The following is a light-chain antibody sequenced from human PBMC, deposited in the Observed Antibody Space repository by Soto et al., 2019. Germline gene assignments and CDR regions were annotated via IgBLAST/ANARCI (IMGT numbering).Light chain of an antibody. CDR2: DAS. CDR3: QQRRNWPPTIT. V-gene: IGKV3-11*01. Sequence: EIVLTQSPATLSLSPGERATLSCRASQSVSSYLAWYQQKPGQAPRLLIYDASNRATCIPARFSGSGSGTDFTLTLSSLEPEDFAVYYCQQRRNWPPTITFGQGTRLEIK. CDR1: QSVSSY. J-gene: IGKJ5*01.